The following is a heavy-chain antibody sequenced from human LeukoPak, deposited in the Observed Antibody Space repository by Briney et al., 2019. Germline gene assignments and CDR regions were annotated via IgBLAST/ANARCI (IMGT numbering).Heavy chain of an antibody. CDR3: ARDSGPTNWFDP. CDR2: ISSSSSYI. V-gene: IGHV3-21*01. CDR1: GFTFSSYS. Sequence: PGGSLRLSCAASGFTFSSYSMNWVRQAPGKGLEWVSSISSSSSYIYYADSVKGRFTISRGNAKNSLYLQMNSLRAEDTAVYYCARDSGPTNWFDPWGQGTLVTVSS. J-gene: IGHJ5*02. D-gene: IGHD1-26*01.